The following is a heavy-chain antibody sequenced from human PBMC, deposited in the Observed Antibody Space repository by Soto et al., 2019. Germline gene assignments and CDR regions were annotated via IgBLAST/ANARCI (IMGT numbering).Heavy chain of an antibody. Sequence: SLRLSCAASGFTFSSYGMHWVRQAPGKGLEWVAVISYDGSNKYYADSVKGRFTISRDNSKNTLYLQMNSLRAEDTAVYYCAKGKSAAGTYYYYYGMDVWGQGTTVTVSS. CDR1: GFTFSSYG. D-gene: IGHD6-13*01. CDR2: ISYDGSNK. J-gene: IGHJ6*02. V-gene: IGHV3-30*18. CDR3: AKGKSAAGTYYYYYGMDV.